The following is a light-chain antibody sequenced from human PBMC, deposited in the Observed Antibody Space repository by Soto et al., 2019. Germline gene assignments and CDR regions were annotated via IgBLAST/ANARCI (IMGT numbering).Light chain of an antibody. CDR2: DAS. V-gene: IGKV3-11*01. Sequence: EIVLTQSPGTLSLSPGERATLSCRASQSVTRDYLAWYQQKPGQAPRLLIYDASSRASGIPARFSGRGSGTDFTLTISYLEPEDFAIYYCQQGGNWPLTFGQGTRLEIK. CDR3: QQGGNWPLT. CDR1: QSVTRDY. J-gene: IGKJ5*01.